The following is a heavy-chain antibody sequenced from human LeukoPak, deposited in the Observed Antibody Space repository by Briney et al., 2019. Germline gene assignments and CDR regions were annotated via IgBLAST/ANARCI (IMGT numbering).Heavy chain of an antibody. D-gene: IGHD3-10*01. V-gene: IGHV1-2*02. CDR3: ARGRSIEGSGSLWKY. CDR2: INPNSGGT. J-gene: IGHJ4*02. CDR1: GYTFTGYY. Sequence: ASVKVSCKASGYTFTGYYMHWVRLAPGQGLEWMGWINPNSGGTSFTQKFQGRVTMTRDTSIRTAYMEVSRLRSDDTAVYYCARGRSIEGSGSLWKYWGQGTLVTVSS.